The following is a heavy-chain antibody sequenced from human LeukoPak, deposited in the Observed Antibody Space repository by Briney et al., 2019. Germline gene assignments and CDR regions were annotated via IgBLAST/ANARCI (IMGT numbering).Heavy chain of an antibody. D-gene: IGHD3-3*01. CDR2: LYSGGAT. CDR1: GFTVKDNF. V-gene: IGHV3-66*01. Sequence: GGSLRLSCAASGFTVKDNFMSWVRQAPGKGLEWVSVLYSGGATYYADSVKGRFTISRDNDKNSLYLQMNSLRVEDTAVYYCARVFRPSLTVFIIRGAFDIWGQGTMVTVSS. J-gene: IGHJ3*02. CDR3: ARVFRPSLTVFIIRGAFDI.